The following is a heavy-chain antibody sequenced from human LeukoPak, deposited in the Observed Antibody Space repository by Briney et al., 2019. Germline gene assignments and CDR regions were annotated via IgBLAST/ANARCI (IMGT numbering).Heavy chain of an antibody. Sequence: PSETLSLTCTVSGGPISSGGYYWSWIRQHPGKGLEWIGYIYYSGRTYYNPSLKSRVTISVDTSKNQFSLKLSSVTAADTAVYYCARSPMVRGGGSWFDPWGQGTLVTVSS. V-gene: IGHV4-31*03. CDR3: ARSPMVRGGGSWFDP. D-gene: IGHD3-10*01. J-gene: IGHJ5*02. CDR2: IYYSGRT. CDR1: GGPISSGGYY.